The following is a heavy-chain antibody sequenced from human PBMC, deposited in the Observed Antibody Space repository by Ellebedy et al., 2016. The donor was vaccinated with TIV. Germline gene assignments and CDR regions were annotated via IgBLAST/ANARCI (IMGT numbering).Heavy chain of an antibody. CDR2: ISYDGSNK. CDR3: AREGTVTTYGGDWFDP. D-gene: IGHD4-17*01. Sequence: GESLKISCAASGFTFSSYEMNWVRQAPGKGLEWVAVISYDGSNKYYADSVKGRFTISRDNSKNTLYLQMNSLRAEDTAVYYCAREGTVTTYGGDWFDPWGQGTLVTGSS. J-gene: IGHJ5*02. CDR1: GFTFSSYE. V-gene: IGHV3-30*01.